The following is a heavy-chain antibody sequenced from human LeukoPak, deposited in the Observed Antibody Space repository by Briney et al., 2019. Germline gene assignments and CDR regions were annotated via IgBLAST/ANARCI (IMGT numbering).Heavy chain of an antibody. CDR3: ARDPTTVVTVPYCFDD. CDR1: GGSFIGYH. CDR2: INHSGNT. V-gene: IGHV4-34*01. Sequence: TSETLSLTSAVSGGSFIGYHWNWIPQSPRKGLEWIGEINHSGNTNYNPSFKSRVTISVDTSKNQLSLRLSSVTAADTAVYYCARDPTTVVTVPYCFDDWGQGTLVTVSS. J-gene: IGHJ4*02. D-gene: IGHD4-23*01.